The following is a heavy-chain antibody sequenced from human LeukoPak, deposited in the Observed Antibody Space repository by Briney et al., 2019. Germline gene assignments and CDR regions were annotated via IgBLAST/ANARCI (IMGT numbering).Heavy chain of an antibody. CDR1: GYRFSDYW. V-gene: IGHV5-51*01. Sequence: GESLRISCKGSGYRFSDYWIGWVRQMPGKGLEWMGIIYSPSFQGQVTISADESITTAYLQWSTLKASDTAMYYCARIRLVAASLEAFDIWGQGTMVTVSS. J-gene: IGHJ3*02. CDR3: ARIRLVAASLEAFDI. D-gene: IGHD2-15*01. CDR2: IY.